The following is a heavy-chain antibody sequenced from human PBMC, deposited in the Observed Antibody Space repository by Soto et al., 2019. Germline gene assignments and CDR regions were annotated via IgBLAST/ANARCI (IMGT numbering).Heavy chain of an antibody. J-gene: IGHJ5*02. CDR1: GGSISTYY. CDR3: ARGGRTSETDWFDP. Sequence: SETLSLTCTVSGGSISTYYWSWIRQPAGKGLEWIGHIYTSGKTNYNPSLKSRITMSADTSRNQISLKLRSVTAADTAVYFCARGGRTSETDWFDPWGQGTLVTVSS. V-gene: IGHV4-4*07. D-gene: IGHD3-10*01. CDR2: IYTSGKT.